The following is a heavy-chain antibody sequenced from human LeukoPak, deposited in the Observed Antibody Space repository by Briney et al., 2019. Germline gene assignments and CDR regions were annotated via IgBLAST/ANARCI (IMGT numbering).Heavy chain of an antibody. Sequence: PGGSLRLSCAASGFTFSDYYMSWIRQAPGKGLEWVSYISSSSSYTNYADSVKGRFTISRDNAKNSLCLQMNSLRAEDTAVYYCARDGSGSSIVADYWGQGTLVTVSS. CDR2: ISSSSSYT. CDR3: ARDGSGSSIVADY. V-gene: IGHV3-11*05. CDR1: GFTFSDYY. J-gene: IGHJ4*02. D-gene: IGHD1-26*01.